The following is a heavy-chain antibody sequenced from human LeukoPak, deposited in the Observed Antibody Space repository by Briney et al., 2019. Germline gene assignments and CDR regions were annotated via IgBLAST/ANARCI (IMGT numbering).Heavy chain of an antibody. CDR2: IHHSGST. V-gene: IGHV4-31*11. Sequence: SETLSLTCAVSGGSISSGNYYWSWIRQHPGKGLEWIGYIHHSGSTYYNPSLKSRVIISVDTSKNQFSLKLNSVTAADTAVYYCASYGSGSYRFDPWGQGTLVTVSS. D-gene: IGHD3-10*01. J-gene: IGHJ5*02. CDR3: ASYGSGSYRFDP. CDR1: GGSISSGNYY.